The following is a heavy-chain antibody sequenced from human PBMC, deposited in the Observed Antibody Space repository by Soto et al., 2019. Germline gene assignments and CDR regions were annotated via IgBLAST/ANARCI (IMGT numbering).Heavy chain of an antibody. CDR2: IYYSGST. CDR3: ARVGVAYGDYVDY. J-gene: IGHJ4*02. Sequence: QVQLQESGPGLVKPSQTLSLTCTVSGGSISSGGYYWSWIRQHSGKGLEWIGYIYYSGSTYYNPSLKSRVTISVDTSKTQFSLKLSSVTAADTAVYYCARVGVAYGDYVDYWGQGTLVTVSS. V-gene: IGHV4-31*03. CDR1: GGSISSGGYY. D-gene: IGHD4-17*01.